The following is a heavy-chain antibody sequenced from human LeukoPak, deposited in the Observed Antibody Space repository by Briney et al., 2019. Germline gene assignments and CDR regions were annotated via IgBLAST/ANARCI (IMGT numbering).Heavy chain of an antibody. Sequence: PGGSLRLSCAASGFTFDDYAMHWVRQAPGKGLEWVSGISWNSGSIGYADSVKGRFTISRDNAKNSLYLQMNSLGAEDTALYYCAKGRGYSYGYGMDVWGQGTTVTVSS. V-gene: IGHV3-9*01. CDR2: ISWNSGSI. CDR3: AKGRGYSYGYGMDV. J-gene: IGHJ6*02. CDR1: GFTFDDYA. D-gene: IGHD5-18*01.